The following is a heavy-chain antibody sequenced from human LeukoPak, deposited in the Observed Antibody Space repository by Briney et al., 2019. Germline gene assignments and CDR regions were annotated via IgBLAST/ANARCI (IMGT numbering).Heavy chain of an antibody. CDR3: AKEVSSWYYYYYYMDV. CDR2: ISSSSSYI. J-gene: IGHJ6*03. CDR1: GFTFSSYS. Sequence: PGGSLRLSCAASGFTFSSYSMNWVRQAPGKGLEWVSSISSSSSYIYYADSVKGRFTISRDNAKNSLYLQMNSLRAEDTAVYYCAKEVSSWYYYYYYMDVWGKGTTVTVSS. D-gene: IGHD6-13*01. V-gene: IGHV3-21*01.